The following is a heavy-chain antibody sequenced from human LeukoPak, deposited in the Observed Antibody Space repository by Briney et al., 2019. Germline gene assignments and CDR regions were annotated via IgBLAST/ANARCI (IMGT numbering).Heavy chain of an antibody. CDR1: GGSISSYY. CDR2: IYYSGST. V-gene: IGHV4-59*12. Sequence: SETLSLTCTVSGGSISSYYWSWIRQPPGKGLEWIGYIYYSGSTNYNPSLKSRVTISVDTSKNQFSLKLSSVTAADTAVYYCARGPPMTYYFDYWGQGTPVTVSS. CDR3: ARGPPMTYYFDY. D-gene: IGHD3-22*01. J-gene: IGHJ4*02.